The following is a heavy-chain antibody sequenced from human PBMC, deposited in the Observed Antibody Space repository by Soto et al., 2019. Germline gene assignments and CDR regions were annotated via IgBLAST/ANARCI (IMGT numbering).Heavy chain of an antibody. V-gene: IGHV4-61*01. CDR2: VYHTGRT. Sequence: PXGTLALTFTVSGGSVKSGSDSWSWIRQPPGKGLEWIGYVYHTGRTSYNPSLKSRVSISMDTSKNQFSLNLDSVTAADTAVYFCARDFAYFDSWGQGTLVTVSS. J-gene: IGHJ4*02. D-gene: IGHD3-3*01. CDR1: GGSVKSGSDS. CDR3: ARDFAYFDS.